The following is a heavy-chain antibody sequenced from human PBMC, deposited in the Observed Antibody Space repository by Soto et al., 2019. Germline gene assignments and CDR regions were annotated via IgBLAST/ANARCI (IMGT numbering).Heavy chain of an antibody. CDR2: IIPIFGTA. Sequence: ASVKVSCKASGGTFSSYAISWVRQAPGQGLEWMGGIIPIFGTANYAQKFQGRVTITADESTSTAYMELSSLRSEDTAVYYCARVAAAAHSGWLYYFDYWGQGTLVTVSS. V-gene: IGHV1-69*13. CDR3: ARVAAAAHSGWLYYFDY. D-gene: IGHD6-19*01. J-gene: IGHJ4*02. CDR1: GGTFSSYA.